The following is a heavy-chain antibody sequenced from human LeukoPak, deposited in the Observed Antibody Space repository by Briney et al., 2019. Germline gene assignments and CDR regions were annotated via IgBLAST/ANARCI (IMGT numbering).Heavy chain of an antibody. D-gene: IGHD2-2*01. CDR1: GYTFTGYY. Sequence: GASVKVSFKASGYTFTGYYMHWVRQAPGQGLEWMGWINPNSGGTNYARKFQGRVTMTRDTSISTAYMELSRLRSDDTAVYYCARDFFVVVPAAPLYYFDYWGQGTLVTVSS. CDR3: ARDFFVVVPAAPLYYFDY. CDR2: INPNSGGT. V-gene: IGHV1-2*02. J-gene: IGHJ4*02.